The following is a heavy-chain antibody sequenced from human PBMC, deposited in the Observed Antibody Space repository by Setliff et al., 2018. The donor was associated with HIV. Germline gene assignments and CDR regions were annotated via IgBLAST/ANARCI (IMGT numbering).Heavy chain of an antibody. CDR3: GIAVAGTYQYYDSSAYFIDLYYLDY. V-gene: IGHV1-69*10. CDR2: IIPILGIA. Sequence: SVKVSCKASGGTFSSYAISWVRQAPGQGLEWMGGIIPILGIANYAQKFQGRVTITAGKSTSTAYMELSSLRSEDTAVYYCGIAVAGTYQYYDSSAYFIDLYYLDYWGQGTLVTVSS. CDR1: GGTFSSYA. D-gene: IGHD3-22*01. J-gene: IGHJ4*02.